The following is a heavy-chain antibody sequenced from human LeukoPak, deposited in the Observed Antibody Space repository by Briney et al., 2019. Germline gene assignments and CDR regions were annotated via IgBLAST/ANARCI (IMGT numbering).Heavy chain of an antibody. CDR3: AKDYQETTVVTSQAFHFDY. Sequence: GGSLRLSCVASGFTFSSFSMNWVRQAPGKGLEWVSAISGSGGSTYYADSVKGRFTISRDNSKNTLYLQMNSLRAEDTAVYYCAKDYQETTVVTSQAFHFDYWGQGTLVTVSS. CDR1: GFTFSSFS. V-gene: IGHV3-23*01. J-gene: IGHJ4*02. D-gene: IGHD4-23*01. CDR2: ISGSGGST.